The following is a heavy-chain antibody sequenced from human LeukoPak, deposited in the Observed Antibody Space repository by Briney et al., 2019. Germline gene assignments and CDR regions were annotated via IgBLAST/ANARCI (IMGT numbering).Heavy chain of an antibody. CDR3: ARFDDSGGNWLDP. V-gene: IGHV4-59*02. CDR1: GGSASSYY. D-gene: IGHD4-23*01. J-gene: IGHJ5*02. CDR2: VYYTGTT. Sequence: SESLSLTCTVAGGSASSYYWSWVRQPPGKGLEWIGYVYYTGTTNYNPSLRSRVSISIDTSKNQFPLRLTSVTAADTAVYYCARFDDSGGNWLDPWGQGTLVTVSS.